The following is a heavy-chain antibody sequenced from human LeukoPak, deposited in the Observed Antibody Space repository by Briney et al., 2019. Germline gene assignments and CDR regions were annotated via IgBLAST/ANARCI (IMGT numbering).Heavy chain of an antibody. CDR1: GFTFTDYY. Sequence: GSLRLSCAASGFTFTDYYMSWIRQAPGKGLEWVSYITNSGTTIYYADSVKGRFTISRDNSKNTLYLQMNSLRAEDTAVYYCAKDTADYCSSTSCYRRTYMDVWGKGTTVTVSS. V-gene: IGHV3-11*04. D-gene: IGHD2-2*01. J-gene: IGHJ6*03. CDR2: ITNSGTTI. CDR3: AKDTADYCSSTSCYRRTYMDV.